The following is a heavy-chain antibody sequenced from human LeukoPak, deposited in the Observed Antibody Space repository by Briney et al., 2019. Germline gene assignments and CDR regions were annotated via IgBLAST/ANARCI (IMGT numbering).Heavy chain of an antibody. D-gene: IGHD3-16*01. CDR1: GYTFTGYY. V-gene: IGHV1-2*02. J-gene: IGHJ4*02. Sequence: GASVKVSCKASGYTFTGYYMHWVRQAPGQGLEWMGWINPNSGGTNYAQKFQGRVTMTRDTSISTAYMELSRLRSDDTAVYYCARGSTSLSVDYVPVGYWGQGTLVTVSS. CDR2: INPNSGGT. CDR3: ARGSTSLSVDYVPVGY.